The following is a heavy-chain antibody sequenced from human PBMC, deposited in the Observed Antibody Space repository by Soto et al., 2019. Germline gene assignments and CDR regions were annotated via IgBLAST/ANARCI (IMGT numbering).Heavy chain of an antibody. J-gene: IGHJ5*02. D-gene: IGHD1-26*01. Sequence: QVQLVQSGAEVKKPGASVKVSCKASGYNFMRYGFTWVRQAPGQGLEWMGWINVDNGETKYPQKIQGRVTMTTDTSTSTVYMELRSLTSDDTAVYYCARWISGGYSDWFDPWGPGTLVTVSS. CDR1: GYNFMRYG. CDR2: INVDNGET. V-gene: IGHV1-18*04. CDR3: ARWISGGYSDWFDP.